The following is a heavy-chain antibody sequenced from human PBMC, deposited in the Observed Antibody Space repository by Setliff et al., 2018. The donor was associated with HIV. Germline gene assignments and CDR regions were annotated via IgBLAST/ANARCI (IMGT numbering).Heavy chain of an antibody. CDR1: GGSISSGTYY. CDR2: MYINGNS. J-gene: IGHJ4*02. V-gene: IGHV4-61*02. CDR3: ARVWFGEFREAHFDS. D-gene: IGHD3-10*01. Sequence: LSLTCTVSGGSISSGTYYWSWIRQPAGKGLEWMGRMYINGNSNYNPSLKSRATISIDTSKNQFSLRLSSVTAADTAVYYCARVWFGEFREAHFDSWGQGTLVTVSS.